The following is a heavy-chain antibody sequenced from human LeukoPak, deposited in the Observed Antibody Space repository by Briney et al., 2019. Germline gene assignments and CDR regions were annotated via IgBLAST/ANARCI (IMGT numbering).Heavy chain of an antibody. CDR1: GFTFGSYA. Sequence: GGSLRLSCAASGFTFGSYAMSWVRQVPGKGLEWVSSINDSGGRTYYADSVKGRATMSRDNSQNTLYLQMNSLRAEDTAVYYCAKYLAVAGTGSFYFDFWGQGTLVTVFS. V-gene: IGHV3-23*01. J-gene: IGHJ4*02. CDR2: INDSGGRT. D-gene: IGHD6-19*01. CDR3: AKYLAVAGTGSFYFDF.